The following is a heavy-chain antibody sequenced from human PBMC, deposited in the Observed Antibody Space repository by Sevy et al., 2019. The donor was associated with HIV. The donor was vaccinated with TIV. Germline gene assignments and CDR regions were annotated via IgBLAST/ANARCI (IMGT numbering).Heavy chain of an antibody. CDR3: ARGPACGGDCDVGFYYPLDV. CDR1: GFTFSRYS. V-gene: IGHV3-48*02. Sequence: GGSLRLSCAASGFTFSRYSMNWVRQAPGKGLEWISYTSSNSAAIYYPDSVKGRFTISRDNANSALFLQMNSLRDDDTAVYYCARGPACGGDCDVGFYYPLDVWGQGTTVTVSS. J-gene: IGHJ6*02. CDR2: TSSNSAAI. D-gene: IGHD2-21*02.